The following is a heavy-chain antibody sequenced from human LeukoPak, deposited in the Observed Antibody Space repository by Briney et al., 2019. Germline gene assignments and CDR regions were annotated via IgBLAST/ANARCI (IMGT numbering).Heavy chain of an antibody. V-gene: IGHV4-39*01. D-gene: IGHD1-26*01. Sequence: SETLSLTCTVSGGSISSSNYFWGWIRQTPGMGLEWIGSIYYSGSTYYNPSLKSRVTISVDTSKNQFSLKLSSVTAADTAVYYCARQGAWELLSHLFDYWGQGTLVTVSS. J-gene: IGHJ4*02. CDR1: GGSISSSNYF. CDR2: IYYSGST. CDR3: ARQGAWELLSHLFDY.